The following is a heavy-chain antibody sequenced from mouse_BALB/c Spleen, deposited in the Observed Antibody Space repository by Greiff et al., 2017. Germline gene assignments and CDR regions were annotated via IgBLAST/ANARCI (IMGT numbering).Heavy chain of an antibody. CDR2: INPSTGYT. V-gene: IGHV1-7*01. CDR1: GYTFTSYW. J-gene: IGHJ4*01. Sequence: QVQLQQSGAELAKPGASVKMSCKASGYTFTSYWMHWVKQRPGQGLEWIGYINPSTGYTEYNQKFKDKATLTADKSSSTAYMQLSSLTSEDSAVYYCASLGNAMDYWGQGTSVTVSS. CDR3: ASLGNAMDY. D-gene: IGHD4-1*01.